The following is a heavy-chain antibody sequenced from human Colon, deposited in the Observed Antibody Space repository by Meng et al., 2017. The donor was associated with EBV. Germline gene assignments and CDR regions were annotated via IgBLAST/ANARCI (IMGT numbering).Heavy chain of an antibody. V-gene: IGHV4-30-4*01. CDR2: IHHSGSA. Sequence: GPGLVEPSQTLSLTCTVAGCAMSSGNDYWSWIRQPPGKGLEWIGYIHHSGSAYYNPSLKSRVSISVDTSENQFSLNLNSMTAADTAVYYCASFDHIPRRNYFDYWGQGTLVTVSS. D-gene: IGHD2-21*01. CDR3: ASFDHIPRRNYFDY. CDR1: GCAMSSGNDY. J-gene: IGHJ4*02.